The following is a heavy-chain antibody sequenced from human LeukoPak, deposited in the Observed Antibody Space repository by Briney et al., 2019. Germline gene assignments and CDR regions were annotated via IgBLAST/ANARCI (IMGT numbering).Heavy chain of an antibody. Sequence: GTSLRLSCAASGFTFSDHYMDWVRQAPGEGLEWVGRTRNKANSYTTEYAASVKGRFTISRDDSKKSLYLQMNSLKTEDTAIYYCTAAFYYSPTYYLDYWGQGTLVTVSS. CDR3: TAAFYYSPTYYLDY. J-gene: IGHJ4*02. CDR2: TRNKANSYTT. CDR1: GFTFSDHY. V-gene: IGHV3-72*01. D-gene: IGHD2/OR15-2a*01.